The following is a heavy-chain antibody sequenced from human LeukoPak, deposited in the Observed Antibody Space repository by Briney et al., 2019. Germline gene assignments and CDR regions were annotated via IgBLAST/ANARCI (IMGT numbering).Heavy chain of an antibody. CDR2: INLNSGDT. V-gene: IGHV1-2*02. CDR3: ARGSDIAAPVTTPFDH. CDR1: GYTFTGWY. D-gene: IGHD6-13*01. Sequence: ASVKVSCKASGYTFTGWYMHWARQAPGQGLEWMTWINLNSGDTKFAQRFQGRVTMTRDTSISTTYMELSSLRPDDTAVYYCARGSDIAAPVTTPFDHWGQGTLVTVSS. J-gene: IGHJ4*02.